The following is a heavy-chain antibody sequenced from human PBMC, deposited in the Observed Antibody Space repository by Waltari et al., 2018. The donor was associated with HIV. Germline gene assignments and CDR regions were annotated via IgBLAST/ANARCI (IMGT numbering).Heavy chain of an antibody. Sequence: DVQLEESGGGLVQPGGSLRLSCVASGFKFNYYWMNLIRQTPGKGRGWLARIKQDGPEKYYVDSVKGRFTVSRDNLKKSVFLHMTGLKVDDTAVYHCARALIFCNNGICYRDEFDFWGQGTLVTVSS. J-gene: IGHJ4*02. CDR1: GFKFNYYW. V-gene: IGHV3-7*01. D-gene: IGHD2-8*01. CDR2: IKQDGPEK. CDR3: ARALIFCNNGICYRDEFDF.